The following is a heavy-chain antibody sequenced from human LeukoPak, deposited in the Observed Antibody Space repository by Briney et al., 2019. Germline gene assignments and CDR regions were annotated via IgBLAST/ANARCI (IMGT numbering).Heavy chain of an antibody. Sequence: GGSLRLSCAASGFTFSSYAMHWVRQAPGRGLEYVSAISSNGGSTYYANSVKGRFTISRDNSKNTLYLQMGSLRAEDMAVYYCARDHHDYGDPEELDYWGQGTLVTVSS. D-gene: IGHD4-17*01. V-gene: IGHV3-64*01. J-gene: IGHJ4*02. CDR2: ISSNGGST. CDR3: ARDHHDYGDPEELDY. CDR1: GFTFSSYA.